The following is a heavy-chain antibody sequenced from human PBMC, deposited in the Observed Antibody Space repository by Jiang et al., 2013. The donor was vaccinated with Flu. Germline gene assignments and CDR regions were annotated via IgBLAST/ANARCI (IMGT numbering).Heavy chain of an antibody. Sequence: RQPPGKGLEWIGSIYYSGSTYYNPSLKSRVTISVDTSKNQFSLKLSSVTAADTAVYYCAGPNWGSSDYWGQGTLVTVSS. J-gene: IGHJ4*02. CDR2: IYYSGST. V-gene: IGHV4-39*01. D-gene: IGHD7-27*01. CDR3: AGPNWGSSDY.